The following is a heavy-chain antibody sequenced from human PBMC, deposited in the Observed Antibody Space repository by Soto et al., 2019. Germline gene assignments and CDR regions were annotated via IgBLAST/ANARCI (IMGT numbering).Heavy chain of an antibody. J-gene: IGHJ4*02. Sequence: PRGSRRVSCAVSGLTFADCYMTWFRQAPGKGLEWLSYISSSGGRIYYAGSVKGRFTISRDNAKNSLYLHMDSLRAEDTAVYYCARGFGYPTYLSDYWGEGT. CDR1: GLTFADCY. V-gene: IGHV3-11*01. CDR3: ARGFGYPTYLSDY. D-gene: IGHD6-25*01. CDR2: ISSSGGRI.